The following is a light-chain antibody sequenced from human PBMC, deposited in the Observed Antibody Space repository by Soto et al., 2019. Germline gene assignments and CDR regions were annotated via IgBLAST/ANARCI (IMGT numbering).Light chain of an antibody. V-gene: IGKV1-5*01. CDR2: DVS. J-gene: IGKJ1*01. CDR3: QQFNTYFRT. Sequence: IQMTHSXSTRSASGWDRVHITCRAIRSIRLLAWXQQKRGKXPKXXXYDVSSLKHGGPSRFSGSGSATEFTRTISSLQPDDFATYYGQQFNTYFRTFGQGTKVDIK. CDR1: RSIRL.